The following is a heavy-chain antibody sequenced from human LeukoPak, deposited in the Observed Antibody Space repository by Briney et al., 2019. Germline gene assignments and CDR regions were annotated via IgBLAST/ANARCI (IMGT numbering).Heavy chain of an antibody. CDR2: ISHSGTT. CDR1: GCSFSDYD. V-gene: IGHV4-34*10. D-gene: IGHD1-1*01. J-gene: IGHJ4*02. CDR3: ARYVPVRTGTTRASFDY. Sequence: PSESLSLSCAVYGCSFSDYDWSWIRQPPGKGLEWIGEISHSGTTNCYPSPKSRIRLSIDTSKSQFSLNLRSVTAADKAVYYCARYVPVRTGTTRASFDYWGLGTLVTVSS.